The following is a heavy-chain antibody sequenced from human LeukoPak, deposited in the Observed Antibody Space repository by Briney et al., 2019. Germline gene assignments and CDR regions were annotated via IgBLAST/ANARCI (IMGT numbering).Heavy chain of an antibody. V-gene: IGHV3-23*01. CDR1: GFDFSNCA. CDR3: TRLGRYYDFWSTL. D-gene: IGHD3-3*01. CDR2: TTPAGAGT. J-gene: IGHJ2*01. Sequence: GGSLRLSCAASGFDFSNCAMSWVRQAPGMGLEWVSATTPAGAGTYYADSVKGRFTISRDNAKNTLYLHMNSLRAEDTAVYYCTRLGRYYDFWSTLWGRGILVSVSS.